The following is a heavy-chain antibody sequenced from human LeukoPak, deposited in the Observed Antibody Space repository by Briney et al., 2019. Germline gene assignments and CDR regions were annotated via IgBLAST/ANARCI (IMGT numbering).Heavy chain of an antibody. J-gene: IGHJ5*02. CDR2: IYSGGST. V-gene: IGHV3-53*01. D-gene: IGHD2-2*01. CDR3: ARDPIVVVPAANNWFDP. CDR1: GFTVSSNY. Sequence: GGSLRLSCAASGFTVSSNYMSLGRHAPGGGQGWVSVIYSGGSTYYADYVKGRFTISRDNSKRTLYIQKISLRAEDTAVYYCARDPIVVVPAANNWFDPWGQGTLVTVSS.